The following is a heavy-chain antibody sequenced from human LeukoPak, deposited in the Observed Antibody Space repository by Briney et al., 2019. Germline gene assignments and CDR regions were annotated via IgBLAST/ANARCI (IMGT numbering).Heavy chain of an antibody. D-gene: IGHD3-10*01. CDR2: IYYSGST. Sequence: SETLSLTCTVSGGSISSYYWSWIRQPPGQGLEWLGYIYYSGSTNYNPSLKSRVTISVDTSKNQFSLKLSSVTAADTAVYYCARGYWKAEYGSGSQIDYWGQGTLVTVSS. J-gene: IGHJ4*02. CDR1: GGSISSYY. CDR3: ARGYWKAEYGSGSQIDY. V-gene: IGHV4-59*01.